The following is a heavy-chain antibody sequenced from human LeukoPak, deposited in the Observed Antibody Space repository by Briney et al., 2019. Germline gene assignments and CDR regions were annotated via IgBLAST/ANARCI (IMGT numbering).Heavy chain of an antibody. CDR3: ARDLVPVMTNDY. CDR2: ISSSGRSV. J-gene: IGHJ4*02. Sequence: GEPLSLLCGAFGFNFSTGSFKWVRQAPGKEVEGVSYISSSGRSVHYTESVKGRFTVSRDNAKTSVSLQMQSLRDEDTAVFYWARDLVPVMTNDYWGQGTLVTVSS. D-gene: IGHD4/OR15-4a*01. CDR1: GFNFSTGS. V-gene: IGHV3-48*02.